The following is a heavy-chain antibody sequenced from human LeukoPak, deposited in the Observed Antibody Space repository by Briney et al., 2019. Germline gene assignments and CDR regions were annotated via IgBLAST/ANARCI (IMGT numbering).Heavy chain of an antibody. V-gene: IGHV3-11*04. Sequence: GSLRLSCAASGFTFSDYYMSWIRQAPGKGLEWVSYISSSGSTIYYADSVKGRFTISRGNAKNSLYLQMNSLRAEDTAVYYCARDTAPMATTPYDAFDIWGQGTMVTVSS. J-gene: IGHJ3*02. D-gene: IGHD5-12*01. CDR1: GFTFSDYY. CDR2: ISSSGSTI. CDR3: ARDTAPMATTPYDAFDI.